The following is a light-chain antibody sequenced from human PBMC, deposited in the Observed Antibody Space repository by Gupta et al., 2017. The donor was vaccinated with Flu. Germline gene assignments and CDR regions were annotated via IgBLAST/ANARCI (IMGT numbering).Light chain of an antibody. CDR3: CSFAGSYTLV. V-gene: IGLV2-11*01. Sequence: QSALTQPRSVSGSPGQSVTLSCPGTSSDIGDYDYVSWFQQHPGKAPKLMVYDVTKRSPGVPTRFSGSKSGNTASLTISGLQAEDEADYHCCSFAGSYTLVFGGGTKLTVL. CDR1: SSDIGDYDY. J-gene: IGLJ2*01. CDR2: DVT.